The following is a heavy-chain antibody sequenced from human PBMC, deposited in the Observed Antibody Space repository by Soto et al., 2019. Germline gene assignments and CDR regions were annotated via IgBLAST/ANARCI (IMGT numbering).Heavy chain of an antibody. CDR2: IKSKTDGGTT. D-gene: IGHD3-22*01. Sequence: GGSLRLSCAASGFTFSNAWMNWVRQAPGKGLEWVGRIKSKTDGGTTDYAAPVKGRFTISRDDSKNTLYLQMNSLKTEDTAVCYCTYSYDSSGYYDGYYYYGMDVWGQGTTVTVSS. J-gene: IGHJ6*02. CDR3: TYSYDSSGYYDGYYYYGMDV. CDR1: GFTFSNAW. V-gene: IGHV3-15*07.